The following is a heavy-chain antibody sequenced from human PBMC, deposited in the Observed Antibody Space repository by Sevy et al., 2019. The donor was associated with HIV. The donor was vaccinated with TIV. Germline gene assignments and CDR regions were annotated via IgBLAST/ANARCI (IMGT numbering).Heavy chain of an antibody. D-gene: IGHD3-22*01. CDR1: AFTVSSNY. CDR3: ARAPYDSSGYFY. CDR2: IYSGGST. Sequence: GGSLRLSCAASAFTVSSNYMSWVRQAPGKGLEWVSVIYSGGSTYYADSVKGRFTISRDNSKNTLYLQMNSLRAEDTAVYYCARAPYDSSGYFYWGQGTLVTVSS. J-gene: IGHJ4*02. V-gene: IGHV3-53*01.